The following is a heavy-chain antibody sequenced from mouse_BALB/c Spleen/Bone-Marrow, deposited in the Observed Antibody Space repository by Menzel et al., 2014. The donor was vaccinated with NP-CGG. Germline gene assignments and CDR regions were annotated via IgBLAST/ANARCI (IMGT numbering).Heavy chain of an antibody. Sequence: VQLMESGAELAKPGASVKMSCKASGYTFTSYWMHWVKQRPGQGLEWIGYINPSTGYTEYNQKFKDKATLTADKSSSTAYMQLSSLTSEDSAVYYCARQITTVDYAMDYWGQGTSVTVSS. D-gene: IGHD1-1*01. CDR3: ARQITTVDYAMDY. CDR1: GYTFTSYW. V-gene: IGHV1-7*01. CDR2: INPSTGYT. J-gene: IGHJ4*01.